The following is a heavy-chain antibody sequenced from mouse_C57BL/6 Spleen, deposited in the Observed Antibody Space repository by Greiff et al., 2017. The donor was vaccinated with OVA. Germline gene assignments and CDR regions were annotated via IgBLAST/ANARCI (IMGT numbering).Heavy chain of an antibody. J-gene: IGHJ2*01. CDR3: ARSDYGSSPDY. Sequence: QVQLQQSGAELVRPGTSVKLSCKASGYTFTSYWMHWVKQRPGQGLEWIGVIDPSVIYTNYNQKFKGKATLTVDTSSSTAYMQLSSLTSEDSAVYDCARSDYGSSPDYWGQGTTLTVSS. CDR2: IDPSVIYT. D-gene: IGHD1-1*01. V-gene: IGHV1-59*01. CDR1: GYTFTSYW.